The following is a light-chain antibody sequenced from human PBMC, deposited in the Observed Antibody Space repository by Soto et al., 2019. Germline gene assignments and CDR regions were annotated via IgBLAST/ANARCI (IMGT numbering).Light chain of an antibody. CDR3: QQFHSFSPT. CDR2: KAS. J-gene: IGKJ1*01. Sequence: DIQMTQSPSTLSASVGDRVTITGRASQSISSWLAWYQQKPGKAPKLLIYKASSLESGVPSRFSGSGSGTEFTLTISSLQPDDFATYYCQQFHSFSPTFGQGTKVEIK. CDR1: QSISSW. V-gene: IGKV1-5*03.